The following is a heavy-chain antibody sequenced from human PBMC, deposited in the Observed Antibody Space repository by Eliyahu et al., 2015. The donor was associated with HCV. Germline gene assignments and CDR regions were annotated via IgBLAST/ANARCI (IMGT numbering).Heavy chain of an antibody. CDR2: IYYSGSP. CDR1: GGSISSSSYY. D-gene: IGHD3-10*01. J-gene: IGHJ6*02. CDR3: ASTDGSGSYQSYYYYGMDV. Sequence: QLQLQESGPGLVKPSETLSLTCTVSGGSISSSSYYWGWIRQPPGKGLEWIGSIYYSGSPYYNPSLKSRVTISVDTSKNQFSLKLSSVTAADTAVYYCASTDGSGSYQSYYYYGMDVWGQGTTVTVSS. V-gene: IGHV4-39*01.